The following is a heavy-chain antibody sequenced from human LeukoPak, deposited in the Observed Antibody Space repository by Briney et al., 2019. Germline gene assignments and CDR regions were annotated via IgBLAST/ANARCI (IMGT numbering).Heavy chain of an antibody. V-gene: IGHV4-39*01. CDR2: IYYTGST. CDR1: GGSISSSSYY. D-gene: IGHD1-26*01. Sequence: PSETLSLTCTVSGGSISSSSYYWGGIRQPPGKALEWIGNIYYTGSTYYNPSLKSRVTISVDMSKNQFSLKLRFVTAADTAVYYCARGELPFFWGQGTLVTVSS. CDR3: ARGELPFF. J-gene: IGHJ4*02.